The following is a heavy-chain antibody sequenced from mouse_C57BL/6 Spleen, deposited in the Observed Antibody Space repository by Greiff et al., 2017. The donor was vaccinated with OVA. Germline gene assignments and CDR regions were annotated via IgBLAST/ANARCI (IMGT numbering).Heavy chain of an antibody. D-gene: IGHD1-1*01. CDR2: INPGSGGT. CDR1: GYAFTNYL. J-gene: IGHJ2*01. Sequence: VQVVESGAELVRPGTSVKVSCKASGYAFTNYLIEWVKQRPGQGLEWIGVINPGSGGTNYNEKFKGKATLTADKSSSTASMQLSSLTSEDSAVYFCARSSITTVVYDYWGQGTTLTVSS. V-gene: IGHV1-54*01. CDR3: ARSSITTVVYDY.